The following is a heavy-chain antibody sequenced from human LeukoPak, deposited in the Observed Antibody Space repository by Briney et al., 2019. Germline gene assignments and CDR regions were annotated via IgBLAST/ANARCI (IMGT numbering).Heavy chain of an antibody. Sequence: ASVKVSCKVSGYTLTELSMHWVRQAPGKGLEWMGGFDPEDGETIYAQKFQGRVTITRDTSASTAYMELSSLRSEDTAVYYCARESIANAFDIWGQGTMVIVSS. CDR1: GYTLTELS. J-gene: IGHJ3*02. V-gene: IGHV1-24*01. D-gene: IGHD6-13*01. CDR3: ARESIANAFDI. CDR2: FDPEDGET.